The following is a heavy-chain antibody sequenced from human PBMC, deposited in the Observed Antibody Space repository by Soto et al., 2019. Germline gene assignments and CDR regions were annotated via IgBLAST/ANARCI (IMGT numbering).Heavy chain of an antibody. CDR1: GGSISSSSYY. V-gene: IGHV4-39*01. J-gene: IGHJ4*02. CDR3: ARLRITGTKTN. D-gene: IGHD1-20*01. CDR2: IYYSGST. Sequence: HSETLSLTCTVSGGSISSSSYYWGWIRQPPGKGLEWIGSIYYSGSTYYNPSLKSRVTISVDTSKNQFSLKLSSVTAADTAVYYCARLRITGTKTNWGQGTLVTVSS.